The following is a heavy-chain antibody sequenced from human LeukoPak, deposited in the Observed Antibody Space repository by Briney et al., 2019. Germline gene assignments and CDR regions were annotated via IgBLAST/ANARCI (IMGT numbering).Heavy chain of an antibody. CDR2: MHYDGSNI. J-gene: IGHJ2*01. D-gene: IGHD2-2*01. Sequence: GGSLRLSCAASGFSFSTYAMHWVRQAPGRGLEWMAVMHYDGSNIYHADSVKGRFTISRDNSKNTLYLQMNSLRAEDTAMYYCARDGSTSGIYWYFDLWGRGTQVTVSS. CDR1: GFSFSTYA. CDR3: ARDGSTSGIYWYFDL. V-gene: IGHV3-33*01.